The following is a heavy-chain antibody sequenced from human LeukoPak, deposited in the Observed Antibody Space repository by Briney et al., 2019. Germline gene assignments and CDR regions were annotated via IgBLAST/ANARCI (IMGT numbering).Heavy chain of an antibody. D-gene: IGHD3-10*01. J-gene: IGHJ4*02. CDR1: GFTFSSYG. V-gene: IGHV3-33*01. CDR3: ARDAAFPQYYYGSESYYPDY. CDR2: IWYDGSKK. Sequence: RRSLRLSCAASGFTFSSYGMRSGRQGPRERLGWVSVIWYDGSKKYYAHSVKGRFTISRDNSKNTLYLQMYSLRAEDTAVYYCARDAAFPQYYYGSESYYPDYWGKGTLVTVSS.